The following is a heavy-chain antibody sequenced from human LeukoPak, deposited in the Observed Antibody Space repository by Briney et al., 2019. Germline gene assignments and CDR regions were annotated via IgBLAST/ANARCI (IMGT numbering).Heavy chain of an antibody. CDR2: ISYEGNTR. D-gene: IGHD1-26*01. CDR3: ARGSRGSYRTYYFDY. Sequence: PGGSLRLSCAASGFNFSNYAMHWVRQAPGKGLEWVAVISYEGNTRHYADSVKGRFTISRDNAKNSLYLQMNSLRAEDTAVYYCARGSRGSYRTYYFDYWGQGTLVTVSS. J-gene: IGHJ4*02. V-gene: IGHV3-30*04. CDR1: GFNFSNYA.